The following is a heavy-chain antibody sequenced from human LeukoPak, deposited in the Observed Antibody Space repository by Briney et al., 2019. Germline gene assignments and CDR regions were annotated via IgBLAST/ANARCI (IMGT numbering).Heavy chain of an antibody. CDR1: GFTFSSYA. V-gene: IGHV3-23*01. Sequence: GGSLRLSCAGSGFTFSSYAMSWVRQAPGKGLEWVSAISGSGGSTYYADSVKGRFTISRDNSKNTLYLQMNSLRAEDTAVYYCAKDTLEGDYYGSGSYYYDYWGQGTLVTVSS. J-gene: IGHJ4*02. CDR3: AKDTLEGDYYGSGSYYYDY. CDR2: ISGSGGST. D-gene: IGHD3-10*01.